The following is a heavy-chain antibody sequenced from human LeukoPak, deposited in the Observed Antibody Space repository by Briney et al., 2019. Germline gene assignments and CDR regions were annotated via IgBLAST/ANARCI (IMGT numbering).Heavy chain of an antibody. V-gene: IGHV4-59*02. Sequence: SETLSLTCTVSGGSVSSYYWSWIRQPPGEGLEWIAYIHNSGSTNYDPSLKSRATIAVDTSKNQFSLKLSSVTAADTAMYYCVRDWEGFNFDIWGQGTVVTVSS. CDR1: GGSVSSYY. D-gene: IGHD1-26*01. CDR2: IHNSGST. CDR3: VRDWEGFNFDI. J-gene: IGHJ3*02.